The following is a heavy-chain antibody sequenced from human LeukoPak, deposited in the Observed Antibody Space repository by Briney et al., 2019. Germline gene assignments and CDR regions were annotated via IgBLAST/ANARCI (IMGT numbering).Heavy chain of an antibody. D-gene: IGHD3-10*01. CDR3: ARGSRYYYDSGSYPFDY. J-gene: IGHJ4*02. CDR2: ITNSGSTI. Sequence: GGSLRLSCAASGFTFSDYYMSWIRQAPGKGLQWVSYITNSGSTIYYADSVKGRFTISRDNAKKSLYLQMNNLRAEDTAVYYCARGSRYYYDSGSYPFDYWGQGTLVTVSS. CDR1: GFTFSDYY. V-gene: IGHV3-11*01.